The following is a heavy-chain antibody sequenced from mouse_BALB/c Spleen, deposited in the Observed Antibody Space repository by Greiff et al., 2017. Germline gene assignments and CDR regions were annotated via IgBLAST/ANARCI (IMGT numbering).Heavy chain of an antibody. V-gene: IGHV5-6*01. D-gene: IGHD1-1*01. CDR1: GFTFSSYG. CDR2: ISSGGSYT. Sequence: VQLQQSGGDLVKPGGSLKLSCAASGFTFSSYGMSWVRQTPDKRLEWVATISSGGSYTYYPDSVKGRFTISRDNAKNTLYLQMSSLKSEDTAMYYCAREDYYYGSRDWYFDVWGAGTTVTVSS. CDR3: AREDYYYGSRDWYFDV. J-gene: IGHJ1*01.